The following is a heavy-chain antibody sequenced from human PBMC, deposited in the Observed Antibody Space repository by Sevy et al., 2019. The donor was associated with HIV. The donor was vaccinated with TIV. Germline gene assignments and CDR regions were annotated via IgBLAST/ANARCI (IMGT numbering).Heavy chain of an antibody. Sequence: GGSLRLSCSASGFTFSSYAMHWVRQAPGKGLEYVSAISSNGGSTYYADSVKGRFTMSRDNSKNTLYLQMSSPRAEDTAVYYCVKDSRGKEGDAIDIWGQGTMVTVSS. CDR1: GFTFSSYA. J-gene: IGHJ3*02. CDR3: VKDSRGKEGDAIDI. V-gene: IGHV3-64D*06. CDR2: ISSNGGST. D-gene: IGHD2-15*01.